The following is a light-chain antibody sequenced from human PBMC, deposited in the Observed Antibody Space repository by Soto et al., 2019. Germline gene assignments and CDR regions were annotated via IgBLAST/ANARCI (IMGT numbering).Light chain of an antibody. CDR1: SSDVGGYNY. Sequence: QSALTQPASVSGSPGQSITISCTGTSSDVGGYNYVSWYQQHPGKAPKLMIYEVSHRPSGVSHRFSGSKSGITASLTISGLQAEDDADYYCSSYTSSSIDYVFGTGTKLTVL. J-gene: IGLJ1*01. CDR2: EVS. V-gene: IGLV2-14*01. CDR3: SSYTSSSIDYV.